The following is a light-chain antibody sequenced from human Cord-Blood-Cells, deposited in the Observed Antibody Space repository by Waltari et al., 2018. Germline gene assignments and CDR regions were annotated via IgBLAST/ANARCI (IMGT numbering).Light chain of an antibody. CDR3: QQYNNWRLT. CDR2: DAS. Sequence: EIVMTQSPATLSVSPGERATLSCRASQSVSSNLAWYQQKPGQAPRLLIYDASTRATGIPARFSGSGSGTEFTLTISSLQSEDFAVYYCQQYNNWRLTFGGGTKVEIK. V-gene: IGKV3-15*01. J-gene: IGKJ4*01. CDR1: QSVSSN.